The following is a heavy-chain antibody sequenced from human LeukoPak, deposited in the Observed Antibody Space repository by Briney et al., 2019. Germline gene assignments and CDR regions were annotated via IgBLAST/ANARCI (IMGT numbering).Heavy chain of an antibody. CDR2: INWNGGST. D-gene: IGHD6-13*01. V-gene: IGHV3-20*01. Sequence: PGGSLRLSCAASGFTFDDYGMSWVRQAPGKGLEWVSGINWNGGSTGYADSVKGRFTISRDNAKNSLYLQMNSLRAEDTALYHCVKTRGGYDGYFDYWGQGTLVTVSS. J-gene: IGHJ4*02. CDR1: GFTFDDYG. CDR3: VKTRGGYDGYFDY.